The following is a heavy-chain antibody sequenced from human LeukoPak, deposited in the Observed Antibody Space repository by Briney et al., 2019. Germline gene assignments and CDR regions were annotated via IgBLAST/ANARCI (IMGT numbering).Heavy chain of an antibody. Sequence: GGSLRLSCAASGFSLSSYAMHLVRQAPGKGLEWVAVISFDGGHKDYADSVKGRFTISRDNLKNTLDLQMSSLRGEDTAVYYCARVRVRAVLVTYYYYAMHVWGRGTTVIVS. J-gene: IGHJ6*02. V-gene: IGHV3-30*04. CDR1: GFSLSSYA. CDR3: ARVRVRAVLVTYYYYAMHV. D-gene: IGHD3-10*01. CDR2: ISFDGGHK.